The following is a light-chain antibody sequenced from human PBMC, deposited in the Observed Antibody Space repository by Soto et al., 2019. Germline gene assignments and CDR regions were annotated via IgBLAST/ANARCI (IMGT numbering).Light chain of an antibody. J-gene: IGKJ4*01. V-gene: IGKV1-13*02. CDR3: QQYNSYPLT. CDR1: QGIRSA. CDR2: DAS. Sequence: AIPVTQYTSSLWASVGDRVTFTCRTSQGIRSALGWYQQKPGKVPKLLIYDASSLESGVPSRFSGSGSGTEFTLTISSLQPDDFATYYCQQYNSYPLTSGGGAKVDIK.